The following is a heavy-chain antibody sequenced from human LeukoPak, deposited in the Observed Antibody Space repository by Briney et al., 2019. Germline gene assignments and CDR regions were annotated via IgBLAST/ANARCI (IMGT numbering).Heavy chain of an antibody. CDR1: GFTFSTYS. V-gene: IGHV3-21*01. CDR3: ARVAFGLYVMDV. J-gene: IGHJ6*02. D-gene: IGHD3/OR15-3a*01. Sequence: PGGSLRLSCAASGFTFSTYSMTWVRQAPGKGLEWVSSISSDSNYIYYADSVKGRFTFSRDNAKNSLYLQMNSLGAEDTAVYYCARVAFGLYVMDVWGQGTTVTVSS. CDR2: ISSDSNYI.